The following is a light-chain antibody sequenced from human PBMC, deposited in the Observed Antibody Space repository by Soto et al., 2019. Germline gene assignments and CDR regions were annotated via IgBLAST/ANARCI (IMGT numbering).Light chain of an antibody. CDR2: SIN. V-gene: IGLV7-43*01. CDR1: TGAVTSGYS. Sequence: QAVVIQEPSLTVFPGETITVTCTSSTGAVTSGYSPNWFQQKPGQAPRALIYSINKRHSWTPDRFSGSLLGGKAALTVSGVRPEDGADYYCLLFYGGAYVFGSGTKVTVL. J-gene: IGLJ1*01. CDR3: LLFYGGAYV.